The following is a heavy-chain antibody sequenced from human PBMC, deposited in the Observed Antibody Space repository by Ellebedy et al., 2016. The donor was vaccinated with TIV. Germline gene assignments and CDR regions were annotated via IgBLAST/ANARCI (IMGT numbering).Heavy chain of an antibody. Sequence: GESLKISCAASGFTFSSYSMNWVRQAPGRGLEWVSYITSRSSTIHYADSVKGRFTISRDNAKNSLYLQMNSLRAEDTAVYYCARAHDYGGNYGLDVWGQGTTVTVSS. V-gene: IGHV3-48*01. J-gene: IGHJ6*02. CDR3: ARAHDYGGNYGLDV. CDR2: ITSRSSTI. D-gene: IGHD4-23*01. CDR1: GFTFSSYS.